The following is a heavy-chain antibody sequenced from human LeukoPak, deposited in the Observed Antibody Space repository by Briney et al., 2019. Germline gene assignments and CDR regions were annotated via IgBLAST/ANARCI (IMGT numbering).Heavy chain of an antibody. J-gene: IGHJ4*02. Sequence: PGRSLRLSCAASGFTFSSYGMHWVRQAPGKGLEWVAVISYDGSNKYYADSVKGRFTISRDNSKNTLYLQMNSLRAEDTAVYYCAKEQPGGRDGYNSFDYWGQGTLVTVSS. V-gene: IGHV3-30*18. D-gene: IGHD5-24*01. CDR1: GFTFSSYG. CDR3: AKEQPGGRDGYNSFDY. CDR2: ISYDGSNK.